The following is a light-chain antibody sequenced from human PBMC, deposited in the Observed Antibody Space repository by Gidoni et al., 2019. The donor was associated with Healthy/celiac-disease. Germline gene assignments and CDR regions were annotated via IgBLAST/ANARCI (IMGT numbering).Light chain of an antibody. V-gene: IGKV1-9*01. CDR3: QHLNSPWT. CDR1: QGISSY. J-gene: IGKJ1*01. Sequence: DIPLTQSPSFLSASVGDRVTITCRAIQGISSYLAWYQQKPGKAPKLLIYAASTLQSGVPSRFSGSGSGTEFTLTISSLQPEDFATYYCQHLNSPWTFGQGTKVEIK. CDR2: AAS.